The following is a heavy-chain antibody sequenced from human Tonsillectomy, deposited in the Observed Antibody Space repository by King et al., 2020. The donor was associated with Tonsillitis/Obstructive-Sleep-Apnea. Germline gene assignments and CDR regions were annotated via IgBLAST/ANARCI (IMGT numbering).Heavy chain of an antibody. D-gene: IGHD2-2*02. J-gene: IGHJ4*02. CDR1: GFTFSSYW. Sequence: VQLVESGGGLVQPGGSLRLSCAASGFTFSSYWMSWVRQAPGKGLEWVANIKQDGSEKYYVDSVKGRFTISRDNAKNSLYLQMNSLRAEDTAVYYCAREGFTCSSTSCYTDYFDYWGQGTLVPVSS. V-gene: IGHV3-7*01. CDR3: AREGFTCSSTSCYTDYFDY. CDR2: IKQDGSEK.